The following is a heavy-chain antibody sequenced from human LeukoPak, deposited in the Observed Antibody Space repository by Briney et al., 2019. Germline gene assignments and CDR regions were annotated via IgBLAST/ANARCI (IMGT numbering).Heavy chain of an antibody. CDR3: ARVAPHRRLSSGWYYFDC. J-gene: IGHJ4*02. V-gene: IGHV1-18*01. D-gene: IGHD6-19*01. CDR1: GYTFSSYG. CDR2: ISGYNGNT. Sequence: GASVKVSCKASGYTFSSYGISWVRQAPGQGLEWMGWISGYNGNTKYAQRVQGRVTMTTDTSTNTAYMELRSLRSDDTAVYSCARVAPHRRLSSGWYYFDCWGQGTLVTVSS.